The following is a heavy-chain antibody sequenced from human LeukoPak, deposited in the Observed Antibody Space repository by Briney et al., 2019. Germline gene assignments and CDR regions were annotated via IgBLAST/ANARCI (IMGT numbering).Heavy chain of an antibody. CDR2: IKQDGSEK. D-gene: IGHD3-10*01. CDR1: GFTFSSYW. V-gene: IGHV3-7*01. J-gene: IGHJ4*02. CDR3: ARFYYFGSGSYGY. Sequence: GVSLRLSCAASGFTFSSYWMSWVRQAPGKGLEWVASIKQDGSEKYYVDSVKGRFTISRDNAKNSLYVQMNSLRAEDTAVYYCARFYYFGSGSYGYWGQGTLVTVSS.